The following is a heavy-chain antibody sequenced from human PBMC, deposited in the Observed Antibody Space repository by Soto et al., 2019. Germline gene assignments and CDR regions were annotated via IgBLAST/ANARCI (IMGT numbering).Heavy chain of an antibody. V-gene: IGHV3-21*01. CDR1: GFTLSNYD. CDR2: IIGSSTDI. D-gene: IGHD3-10*01. J-gene: IGHJ4*02. CDR3: ARDRRGWSIDY. Sequence: EVQLVESGGGLVKPGGSLRLSCAASGFTLSNYDMNWVRQAPGKGLEWVSAIIGSSTDIYYADSVRGRFTISRDNAKNSLYLQMNRLRAEDTAVYYCARDRRGWSIDYSGQGTLVTVSS.